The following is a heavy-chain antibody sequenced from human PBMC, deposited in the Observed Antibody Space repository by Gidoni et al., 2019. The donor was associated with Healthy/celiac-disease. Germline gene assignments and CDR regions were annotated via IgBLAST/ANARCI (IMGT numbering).Heavy chain of an antibody. V-gene: IGHV3-7*03. Sequence: EVQLVESGGGLVQPGGSLRLSCAASGFPFSSYWMSWVRQAPGKGLEWVANIKQDGSEKYYVDSVKGRFTISRDNAKNSLYLQMNSLRAEDTAVYYCARSGYDLFVNYFDYWGQGTLVTVSS. CDR1: GFPFSSYW. CDR3: ARSGYDLFVNYFDY. D-gene: IGHD5-12*01. CDR2: IKQDGSEK. J-gene: IGHJ4*02.